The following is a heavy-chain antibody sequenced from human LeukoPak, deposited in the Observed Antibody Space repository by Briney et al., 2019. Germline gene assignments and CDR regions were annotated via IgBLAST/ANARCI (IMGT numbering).Heavy chain of an antibody. CDR3: ARGDYYDSSGYFAFDY. J-gene: IGHJ4*02. V-gene: IGHV3-20*04. CDR2: INWNGGST. Sequence: GGSLRLSCAASGFTFDDYGMSWVRQAPGKGLEWVSGINWNGGSTGYADSVKGRFTISRDNAKNSLYLQMNSLRAEDTALYYCARGDYYDSSGYFAFDYWGQGALVTVSS. CDR1: GFTFDDYG. D-gene: IGHD3-22*01.